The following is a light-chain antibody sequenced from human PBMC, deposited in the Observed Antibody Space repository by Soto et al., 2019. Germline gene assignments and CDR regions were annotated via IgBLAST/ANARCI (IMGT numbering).Light chain of an antibody. J-gene: IGKJ1*01. Sequence: EIVMTQSPATLSVSPGERATLSCRASQSVSRTLAWYKQKPGQAPRLLIYGASTRATGIPARFSGSGSGTEFTLTISSLQSEDFAVYYCQQYNNWPRTFGQGTKVEIK. V-gene: IGKV3-15*01. CDR3: QQYNNWPRT. CDR2: GAS. CDR1: QSVSRT.